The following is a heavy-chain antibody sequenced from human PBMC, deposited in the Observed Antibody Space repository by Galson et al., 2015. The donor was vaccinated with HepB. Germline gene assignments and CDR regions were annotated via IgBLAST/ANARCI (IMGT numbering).Heavy chain of an antibody. V-gene: IGHV4-59*01. CDR1: GDSISTSY. Sequence: ETLSLTCTVSGDSISTSYWTWIRQPPGKGLEWIGDVYYSGSTNYNPSLQSRVTISVNTYNNKFSLRLSSVTAADTAVYYCARSIPDYSSTWSGLDVWGQGTTVTVSS. CDR2: VYYSGST. CDR3: ARSIPDYSSTWSGLDV. D-gene: IGHD6-13*01. J-gene: IGHJ6*02.